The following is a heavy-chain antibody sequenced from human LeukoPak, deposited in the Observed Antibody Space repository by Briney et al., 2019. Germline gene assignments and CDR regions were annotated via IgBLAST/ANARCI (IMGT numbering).Heavy chain of an antibody. CDR2: FDPEDGET. CDR3: ATGDYDYVWGSYRHFDY. Sequence: ASVKVSCKVSGYTLTELSMHWVRQAPGKGLEWMGGFDPEDGETIYAQKFQGRVTMTEDTSTDTAYMELSSLRSEDTAVYYCATGDYDYVWGSYRHFDYWGQGTLVTVSS. V-gene: IGHV1-24*01. D-gene: IGHD3-16*02. J-gene: IGHJ4*02. CDR1: GYTLTELS.